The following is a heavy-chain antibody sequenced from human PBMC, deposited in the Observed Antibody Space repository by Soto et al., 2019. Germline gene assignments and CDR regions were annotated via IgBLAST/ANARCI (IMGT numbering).Heavy chain of an antibody. CDR2: INPNSGDT. Sequence: ASVKVSCKSSGYAFTGYYIHWVRQAPGQGLEWMGWINPNSGDTNYAQKFQGRVTMTRDTSFSTAYMELSSLRSDDTAVYYCATRYSYVHFWGQGTLVT. V-gene: IGHV1-2*02. CDR1: GYAFTGYY. D-gene: IGHD5-18*01. CDR3: ATRYSYVHF. J-gene: IGHJ4*02.